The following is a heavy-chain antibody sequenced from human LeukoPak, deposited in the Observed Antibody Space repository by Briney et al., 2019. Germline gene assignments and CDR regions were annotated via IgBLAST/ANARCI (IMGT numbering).Heavy chain of an antibody. J-gene: IGHJ4*02. V-gene: IGHV4-34*01. CDR3: ARGPPRGIVVVPAAVGDY. CDR2: INHSGST. Sequence: SETLSLTCAVYGGSFSGYYWSWIRHLPGKGREWIGEINHSGSTNYNPSLKSPVTISVDTSKNQFSLKLSSVTAADTAVYYCARGPPRGIVVVPAAVGDYWGQGTLVTVSS. CDR1: GGSFSGYY. D-gene: IGHD2-2*01.